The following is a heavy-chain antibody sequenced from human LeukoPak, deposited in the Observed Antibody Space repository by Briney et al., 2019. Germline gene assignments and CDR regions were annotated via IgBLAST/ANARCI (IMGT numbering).Heavy chain of an antibody. Sequence: SETLSLTCTVSGGSISSYYWSWIRQPAGKGLDWIGRIYTSGSTNYNPSLKSRGTISVDTAKNPSSRTLSSLTAADTAVYYCARDLGSIAAAGPRWFDPWGQGTLVTVSS. CDR2: IYTSGST. CDR3: ARDLGSIAAAGPRWFDP. CDR1: GGSISSYY. J-gene: IGHJ5*02. D-gene: IGHD6-13*01. V-gene: IGHV4-4*07.